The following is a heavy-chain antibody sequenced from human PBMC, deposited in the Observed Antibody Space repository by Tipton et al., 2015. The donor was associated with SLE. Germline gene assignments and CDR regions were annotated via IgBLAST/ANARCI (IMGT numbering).Heavy chain of an antibody. J-gene: IGHJ5*02. D-gene: IGHD3-9*01. CDR3: ARGHRLGYFDRVDWFDP. CDR1: GGSISSGGYS. V-gene: IGHV4-30-2*01. CDR2: IYHSGST. Sequence: TLSLTCAVSGGSISSGGYSWSWIRQPPGKGLEWIGYIYHSGSTYYNPSLKSRVTISVDRSKNQFSLKLSSVTAADTAVYYCARGHRLGYFDRVDWFDPWGQGTLVTVSS.